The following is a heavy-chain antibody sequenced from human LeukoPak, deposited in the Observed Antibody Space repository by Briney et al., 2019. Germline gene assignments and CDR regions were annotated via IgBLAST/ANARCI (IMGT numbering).Heavy chain of an antibody. J-gene: IGHJ4*02. Sequence: GGSLRLSCAASGFTFSSYAMSWVRQAPGKGLEWVSAXXXXXGSTYYADSVKGRFTISRDNSKNTLYLQMNSLRAEDTAVYYCXXXXXRVXXYYDFWNGFFYWGQGALVTVSP. V-gene: IGHV3-23*01. CDR2: XXXXXGST. CDR3: XXXXXRVXXYYDFWNGFFY. CDR1: GFTFSSYA. D-gene: IGHD3-3*01.